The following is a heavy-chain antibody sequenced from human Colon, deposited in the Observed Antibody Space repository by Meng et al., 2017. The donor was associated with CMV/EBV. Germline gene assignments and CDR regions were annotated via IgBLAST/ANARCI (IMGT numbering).Heavy chain of an antibody. V-gene: IGHV1-18*01. Sequence: ASVKVSCKASGYTFTTYGITWVRQAPGQGLEWMGLISPYNGNTKYAQRLQDRVTMTTDTSTSSAYMELRSLRSDDTAVYYCARGVVVPADYYTMDVWGQGTTVTVSS. CDR1: GYTFTTYG. CDR3: ARGVVVPADYYTMDV. J-gene: IGHJ6*02. CDR2: ISPYNGNT. D-gene: IGHD2-2*01.